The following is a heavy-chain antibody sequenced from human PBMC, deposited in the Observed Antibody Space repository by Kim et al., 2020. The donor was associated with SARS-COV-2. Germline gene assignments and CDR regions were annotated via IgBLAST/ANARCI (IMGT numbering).Heavy chain of an antibody. V-gene: IGHV4-39*02. CDR3: ARLVVGGSGRTDY. Sequence: SETLSLTCTVSGGSISSSSYYWGWIRQPPGKGLEWVASIYYTGRTYYNPSLKSRVTISLDTSKNHFSLRLTSMTAADTAVYYCARLVVGGSGRTDYWGQGTLVTVSS. CDR2: IYYTGRT. J-gene: IGHJ4*02. CDR1: GGSISSSSYY. D-gene: IGHD3-10*01.